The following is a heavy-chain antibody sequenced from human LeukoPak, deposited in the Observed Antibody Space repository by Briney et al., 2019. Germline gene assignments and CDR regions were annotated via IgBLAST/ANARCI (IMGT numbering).Heavy chain of an antibody. V-gene: IGHV1-69*01. CDR1: GGTFSSYA. Sequence: SVKVSCKASGGTFSSYAISWVRQAPGQGLEWMGGIIPTFGTANYAQKFQGRVTITADESTSTAYMELSSLRSEDTAVYYCARGSEYYDFWSGPIRRHYYYYYGMDVWGQGTTVTVSS. CDR3: ARGSEYYDFWSGPIRRHYYYYYGMDV. J-gene: IGHJ6*02. D-gene: IGHD3-3*01. CDR2: IIPTFGTA.